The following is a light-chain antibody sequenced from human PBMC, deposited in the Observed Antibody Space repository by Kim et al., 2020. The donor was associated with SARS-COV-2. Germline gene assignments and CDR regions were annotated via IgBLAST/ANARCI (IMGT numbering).Light chain of an antibody. V-gene: IGLV4-69*01. CDR3: LTWGPGIRV. J-gene: IGLJ2*01. CDR1: SEYKTYA. Sequence: QPVLTQSPSASASLGTSVKLTCTLSSEYKTYAIAWHQQLPEKGPRYLMNVDSDGSHTRGDGIPDRFSGSSSGAERYLTISRLQPEDEADYYCLTWGPGIRVFGGGTQLTVL. CDR2: VDSDGSH.